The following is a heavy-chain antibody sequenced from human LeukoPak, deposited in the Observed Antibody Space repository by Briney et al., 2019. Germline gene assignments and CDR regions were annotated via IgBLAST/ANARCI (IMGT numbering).Heavy chain of an antibody. CDR3: AKRTLTPSESHSPLDY. Sequence: GGSLRLSCTASGFTFSSYAMSWVRQAPGKGPEWVSTISGSGGTTYYADSVKGRFTISRDNSRNTEYLQMNSLRAEDTAVYYCAKRTLTPSESHSPLDYWGQGTLVNVSS. J-gene: IGHJ4*02. D-gene: IGHD1-26*01. CDR1: GFTFSSYA. V-gene: IGHV3-23*01. CDR2: ISGSGGTT.